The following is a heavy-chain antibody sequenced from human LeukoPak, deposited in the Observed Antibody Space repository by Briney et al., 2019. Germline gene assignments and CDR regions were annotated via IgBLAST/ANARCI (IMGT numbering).Heavy chain of an antibody. D-gene: IGHD1-26*01. CDR1: RYTFTGSY. CDR3: ARDWAWEQVWFHH. V-gene: IGHV1-2*02. CDR2: INPNSGGT. Sequence: ASVKVSCKASRYTFTGSYMHWVRQAPGQGLEWMGWINPNSGGTNYAQKFQGRVTMTRDTSISTAYMELNSLRSDDTAVYYCARDWAWEQVWFHHWGQGTLVTVSS. J-gene: IGHJ1*01.